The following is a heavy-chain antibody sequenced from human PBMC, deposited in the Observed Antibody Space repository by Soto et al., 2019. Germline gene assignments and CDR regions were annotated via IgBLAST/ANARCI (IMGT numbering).Heavy chain of an antibody. CDR3: ARGHTYYYGSGSLPSHSYYYYYGMDV. CDR2: INHSGST. J-gene: IGHJ6*02. D-gene: IGHD3-10*01. Sequence: PSETLSLTCAVYGGSFSGYYWSWIRQPPGKGLEWIGEINHSGSTNYNPSLKSRVTITVDTSKNQFSLKLSSVTAADPAVYYCARGHTYYYGSGSLPSHSYYYYYGMDVWGQGTTVTVSS. CDR1: GGSFSGYY. V-gene: IGHV4-34*01.